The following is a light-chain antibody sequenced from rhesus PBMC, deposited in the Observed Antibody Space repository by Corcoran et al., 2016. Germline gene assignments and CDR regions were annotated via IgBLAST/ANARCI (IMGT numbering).Light chain of an antibody. CDR3: QQDYNTPLT. Sequence: DIQMTQSPSSLSASVGDRVTVTCRASQGINKELSWYQQKPGKAPTLLIYAASSVQAGVSSRFSGSGSGTYFTLTISSLQPEDVATYYCQQDYNTPLTFGGGTKVELK. CDR2: AAS. V-gene: IGKV1-94*01. CDR1: QGINKE. J-gene: IGKJ4*01.